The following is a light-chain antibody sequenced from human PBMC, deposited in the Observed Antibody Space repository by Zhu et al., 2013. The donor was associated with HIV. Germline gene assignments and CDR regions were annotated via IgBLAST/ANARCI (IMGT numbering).Light chain of an antibody. J-gene: IGKJ5*01. CDR1: QDISKS. Sequence: DIQMTQSPSSVSASVGDRVTITCRASQDISKSLNWFQQKPQKAPKVLIYGASNLERGVPSRFSGSGSGTHFTFTITSLQPEDGATYYCQQYDDLRITFGQGTRLDIK. V-gene: IGKV1-33*01. CDR3: QQYDDLRIT. CDR2: GAS.